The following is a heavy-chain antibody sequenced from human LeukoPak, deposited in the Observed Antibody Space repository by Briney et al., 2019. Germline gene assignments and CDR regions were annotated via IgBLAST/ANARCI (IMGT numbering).Heavy chain of an antibody. J-gene: IGHJ4*02. CDR2: ISYDGSDK. CDR3: AREQYYYGSGSYYALDY. V-gene: IGHV3-30*04. Sequence: GGSLRPSCAASGFTFSGYAMHWVRQAPGKGLEWVALISYDGSDKYYADSVKGRFTVSRDNSKNTLYLQMSSLRAEDTAVYYCAREQYYYGSGSYYALDYWGQGTLVTVSS. CDR1: GFTFSGYA. D-gene: IGHD3-10*01.